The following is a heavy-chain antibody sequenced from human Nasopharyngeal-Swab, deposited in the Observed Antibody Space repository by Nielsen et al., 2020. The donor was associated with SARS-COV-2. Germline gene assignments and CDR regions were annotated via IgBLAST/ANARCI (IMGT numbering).Heavy chain of an antibody. CDR1: GFTFGSFA. CDR2: IRSTTSYR. D-gene: IGHD6-19*01. J-gene: IGHJ4*02. CDR3: ARDGAAVAGGLDY. Sequence: GESLKISCAASGFTFGSFAMNWVRQAPGKGLEWVSSIRSTTSYRNYADSVKGRFTISRDNAKNSLYLQMNSLRAEDTAVYYCARDGAAVAGGLDYWGQGTLVTVSS. V-gene: IGHV3-21*01.